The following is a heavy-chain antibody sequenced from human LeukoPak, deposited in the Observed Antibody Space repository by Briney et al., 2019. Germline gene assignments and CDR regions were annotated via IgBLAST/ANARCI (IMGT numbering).Heavy chain of an antibody. CDR3: ARGGCGDSAAPFDD. CDR2: INPSAGST. D-gene: IGHD2-21*02. CDR1: GFTFSNYG. Sequence: ASVKVSCKASGFTFSNYGINWVRQAPGQGLEWMGMINPSAGSTRYAQKFQGRVTMTTDTSTSTVYMELSSLRSEDTAVYYCARGGCGDSAAPFDDWGQGTLVPVSS. J-gene: IGHJ4*02. V-gene: IGHV1-46*01.